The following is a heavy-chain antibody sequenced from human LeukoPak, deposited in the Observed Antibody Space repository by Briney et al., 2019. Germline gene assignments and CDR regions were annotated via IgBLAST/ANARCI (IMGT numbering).Heavy chain of an antibody. CDR3: ARILLAYCGGDCYSDY. J-gene: IGHJ4*02. Sequence: SGGSPRLSCAASGFTFSSYSMNWVRQAPGKGPEWVSSISSSSSYIYYADSVKGRFTISRDNAKNSLYLQMNSLRAEDTAVYYCARILLAYCGGDCYSDYWGQGTLVTVSS. CDR2: ISSSSSYI. V-gene: IGHV3-21*01. CDR1: GFTFSSYS. D-gene: IGHD2-21*02.